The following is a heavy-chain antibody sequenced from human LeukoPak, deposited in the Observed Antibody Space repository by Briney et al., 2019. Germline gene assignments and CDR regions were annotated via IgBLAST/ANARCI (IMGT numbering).Heavy chain of an antibody. Sequence: ASVKVSCKASGYTFTGYYMHWVRQAPGQGLEWMGWINPNSGGTNYAQKFQGRVTMTRDTSISTAYMELSRLRSDDTAVYYCARGSTIFGVVPFAAVDSGAFDIWGQGTMVTVSS. D-gene: IGHD3-3*01. CDR1: GYTFTGYY. CDR3: ARGSTIFGVVPFAAVDSGAFDI. J-gene: IGHJ3*02. CDR2: INPNSGGT. V-gene: IGHV1-2*02.